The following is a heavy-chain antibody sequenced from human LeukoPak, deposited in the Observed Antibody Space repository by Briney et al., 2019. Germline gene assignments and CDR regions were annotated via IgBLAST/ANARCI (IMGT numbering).Heavy chain of an antibody. CDR3: AKYCSGGSCYLSMDV. D-gene: IGHD2-15*01. V-gene: IGHV3-23*01. CDR2: ISGSGGST. J-gene: IGHJ6*03. Sequence: GGSLRLSCAASGFTFRSFAMNWVRQAPGKGLEWVSAISGSGGSTYYADSVKGRFTISRDNSKNTLYLQMNSLRAEDTAVYYCAKYCSGGSCYLSMDVWGKGTTVTASS. CDR1: GFTFRSFA.